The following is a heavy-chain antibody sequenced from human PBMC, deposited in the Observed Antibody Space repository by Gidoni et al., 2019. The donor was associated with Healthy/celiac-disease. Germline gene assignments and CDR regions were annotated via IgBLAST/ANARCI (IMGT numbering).Heavy chain of an antibody. J-gene: IGHJ5*02. D-gene: IGHD1-26*01. V-gene: IGHV4-4*07. Sequence: QVQLQESGPGLEKPSETLSLTCTVAGGSISSYYWSGIRQPAGKGLAWIGRIYTSGSTNYNPSLKSRVTMSVDTSKNQFSLKLSSVTAADTAVYYCAREYRGWFDPWGQGTLVTVSS. CDR1: GGSISSYY. CDR3: AREYRGWFDP. CDR2: IYTSGST.